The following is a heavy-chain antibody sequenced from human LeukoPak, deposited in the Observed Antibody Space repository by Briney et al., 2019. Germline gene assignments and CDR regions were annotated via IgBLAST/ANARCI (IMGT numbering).Heavy chain of an antibody. CDR1: GYTFTSYH. V-gene: IGHV1-46*01. CDR3: ARELSPSGNYDC. Sequence: ASVKVSCKASGYTFTSYHMHWVRQAPGQGVEWMGIINPSGGSTSYAQKFQGRVTVTRDASTSTVYMELSSLRSEDTAVYYCARELSPSGNYDCWGQGTLVTVSS. CDR2: INPSGGST. D-gene: IGHD1-26*01. J-gene: IGHJ4*02.